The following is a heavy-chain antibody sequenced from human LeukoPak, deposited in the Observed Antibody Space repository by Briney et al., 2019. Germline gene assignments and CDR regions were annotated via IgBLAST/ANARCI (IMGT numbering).Heavy chain of an antibody. D-gene: IGHD1-26*01. CDR3: ASSMEWELPDAFDI. CDR2: IYYSGST. Sequence: SESLSLTCTVSGDSISNVSYYWSWLRQHPGKGLEWIGYIYYSGSTYYNPSLKSRVTISVDTSKNQFSLKLSSVTAADTAVYYCASSMEWELPDAFDIWGQGTMVTVSS. CDR1: GDSISNVSYY. V-gene: IGHV4-31*03. J-gene: IGHJ3*02.